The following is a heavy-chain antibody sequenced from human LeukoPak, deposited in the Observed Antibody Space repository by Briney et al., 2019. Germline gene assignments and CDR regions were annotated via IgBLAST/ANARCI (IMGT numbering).Heavy chain of an antibody. CDR1: GFTFGSYS. D-gene: IGHD1-14*01. CDR2: ISGNGTSK. CDR3: SKPQSSRPGDFDY. V-gene: IGHV3-21*01. Sequence: GGSLRLSCTASGFTFGSYSMNWVRQSPGRGLEWISSISGNGTSKKFANSLKGRFSVSRDNAKSSVYLHLSSLRAEDSGIYYCSKPQSSRPGDFDYWGQGILVTVTS. J-gene: IGHJ4*02.